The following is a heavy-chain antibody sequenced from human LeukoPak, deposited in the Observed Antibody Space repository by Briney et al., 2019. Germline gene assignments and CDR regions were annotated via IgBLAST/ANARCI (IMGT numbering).Heavy chain of an antibody. Sequence: PGGSLRLSCAASGFTFSSYAMHWVRQAPGKGLEYVSAISSNGGSTYYANSVKGRFTISRDNSKNALYLQMGSLRAEDMAVYYCASGLAFDYWGQGTLVTVSS. J-gene: IGHJ4*02. CDR1: GFTFSSYA. V-gene: IGHV3-64*01. D-gene: IGHD3/OR15-3a*01. CDR2: ISSNGGST. CDR3: ASGLAFDY.